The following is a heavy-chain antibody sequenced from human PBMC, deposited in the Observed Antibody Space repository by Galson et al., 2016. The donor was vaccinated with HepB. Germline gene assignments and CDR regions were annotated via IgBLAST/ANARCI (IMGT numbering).Heavy chain of an antibody. CDR3: ARSNYHDTSRAFDI. J-gene: IGHJ3*02. CDR2: MYYSGNA. Sequence: TLSLTCTVSGDSISSLGHYWTWIRQNPEKGLQWIGYMYYSGNAHYNPSLKIRVIISIDTSKNQFSLKLSSVTAADTAVYFCARSNYHDTSRAFDIWGQGTVITVSS. V-gene: IGHV4-31*03. CDR1: GDSISSLGHY. D-gene: IGHD3-22*01.